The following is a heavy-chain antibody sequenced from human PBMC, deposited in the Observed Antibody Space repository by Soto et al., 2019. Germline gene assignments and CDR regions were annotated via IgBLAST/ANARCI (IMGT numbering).Heavy chain of an antibody. Sequence: GGSLRLSCAASGFTFSSYWMSWVRQAPGKGLEWVANIKQDGSEKYYVDSVKGRFTISRDNAKNSLYLQMNSLRAEDTAVYYCARDLGGEGGYYYGFDAFDIWGQGTMVTVSS. J-gene: IGHJ3*02. V-gene: IGHV3-7*03. CDR3: ARDLGGEGGYYYGFDAFDI. CDR2: IKQDGSEK. D-gene: IGHD3-3*01. CDR1: GFTFSSYW.